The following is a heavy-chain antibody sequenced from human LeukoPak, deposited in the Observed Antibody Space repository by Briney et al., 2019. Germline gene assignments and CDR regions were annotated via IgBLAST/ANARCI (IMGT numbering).Heavy chain of an antibody. J-gene: IGHJ3*02. CDR3: ARPPRPYSPDAFDI. D-gene: IGHD6-13*01. Sequence: PSETLSLTCTVSGGSISSYYWSWIRQPPGKGLEWIGYIYYSGSTNYNPSLKSRVTISVDTSKNQFSLKLSSVTAADTAVYYCARPPRPYSPDAFDIWGQGTMVTVSS. V-gene: IGHV4-59*08. CDR1: GGSISSYY. CDR2: IYYSGST.